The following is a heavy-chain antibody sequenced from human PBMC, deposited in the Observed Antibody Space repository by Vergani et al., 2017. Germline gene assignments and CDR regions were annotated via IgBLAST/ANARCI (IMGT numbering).Heavy chain of an antibody. D-gene: IGHD3-9*01. CDR3: AKGDCGMLTGYRY. Sequence: QVQVVQSGAEVKKSGASVKVSCKTSGYTFSNYYMHWVRQAPGQGLEWMGIINPSGGHTNYAQKFQGRVTMTRDTSTSTVYMELNSLRSEDTAIYYCAKGDCGMLTGYRYWGQGTLVTVSA. CDR1: GYTFSNYY. CDR2: INPSGGHT. J-gene: IGHJ4*02. V-gene: IGHV1-46*03.